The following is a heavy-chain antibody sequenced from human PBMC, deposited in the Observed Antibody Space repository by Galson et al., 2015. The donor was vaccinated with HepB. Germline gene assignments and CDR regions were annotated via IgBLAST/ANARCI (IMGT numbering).Heavy chain of an antibody. Sequence: QSGAEVKKPGESLRISCKGSGYSFTSYWISWVRQMPGKGLEWMGRIDPSDSYTNYSPSFQGHVTISADKSISTAYLQWSSLKASDTAMYYCARPVDTAMADYYGMDVWGQGTTVTVSS. CDR3: ARPVDTAMADYYGMDV. CDR1: GYSFTSYW. D-gene: IGHD5-18*01. CDR2: IDPSDSYT. V-gene: IGHV5-10-1*01. J-gene: IGHJ6*02.